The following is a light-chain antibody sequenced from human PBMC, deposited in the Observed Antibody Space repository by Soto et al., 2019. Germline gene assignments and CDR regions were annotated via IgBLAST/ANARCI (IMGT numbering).Light chain of an antibody. CDR3: SAYTSSSTYV. CDR2: EVS. J-gene: IGLJ1*01. CDR1: SSDVGGYNY. V-gene: IGLV2-14*01. Sequence: QSALTQPASVSGSPGQSITISCTGTSSDVGGYNYVSWSQQHPGKAPQLMIYEVSNRPSGVSNRFSGSKSGNTASLTISGLQAADEADYYCSAYTSSSTYVFGTGIKLTVL.